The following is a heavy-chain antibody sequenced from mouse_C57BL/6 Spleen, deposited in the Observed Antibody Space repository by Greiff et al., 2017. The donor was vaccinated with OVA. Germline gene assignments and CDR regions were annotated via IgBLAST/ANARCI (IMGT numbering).Heavy chain of an antibody. J-gene: IGHJ3*01. CDR3: AGGDYDAAWFAY. CDR1: GYSFTDYN. D-gene: IGHD2-4*01. CDR2: INPNYGTT. V-gene: IGHV1-39*01. Sequence: VHVKQSGPELVKPGASVKISCKASGYSFTDYNMNWVKQSNGKSLEWIGVINPNYGTTGYNQKFKGKATLTVDQSSSTAYMQLNSLTSEDSAVYYCAGGDYDAAWFAYWGQGTLVTVSA.